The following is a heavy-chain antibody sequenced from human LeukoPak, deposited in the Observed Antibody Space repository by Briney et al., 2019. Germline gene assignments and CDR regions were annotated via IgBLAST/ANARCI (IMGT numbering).Heavy chain of an antibody. D-gene: IGHD2/OR15-2a*01. CDR1: GYTFTSYA. Sequence: GASVKVSCKASGYTFTSYAISWVRQAPGQGLEWMGGIIPIFGTANYAQKFQGRVTITADESTSTAYMELSSLRSEDTAVYYCNMGYYYYGMDVWGQGTTVTVSS. J-gene: IGHJ6*02. CDR2: IIPIFGTA. CDR3: NMGYYYYGMDV. V-gene: IGHV1-69*13.